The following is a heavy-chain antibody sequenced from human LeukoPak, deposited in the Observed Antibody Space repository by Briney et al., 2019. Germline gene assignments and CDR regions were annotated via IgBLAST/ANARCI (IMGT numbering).Heavy chain of an antibody. D-gene: IGHD3-3*01. J-gene: IGHJ4*02. V-gene: IGHV3-33*01. CDR2: IWYDGSNK. Sequence: GGSLGLSCAASGFTFSSYGMHWVRQAPGKGLEWVAVIWYDGSNKHYADSVKGRFTISRDNSKNTLYLQMNSLRAEDTAVYYCARDGGDFWSTSSHLDYWGQGTLVTVSS. CDR1: GFTFSSYG. CDR3: ARDGGDFWSTSSHLDY.